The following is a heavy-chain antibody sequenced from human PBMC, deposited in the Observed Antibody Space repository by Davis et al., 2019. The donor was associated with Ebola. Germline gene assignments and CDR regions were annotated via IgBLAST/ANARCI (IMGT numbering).Heavy chain of an antibody. Sequence: GGSLRLSCVASAFTFSAFTINWVRQAPGKGLEWVSSISGGSNYVYYADSVKGRFTISRDNANDSLYLQMTSLRAEDTAIYYCVRGTGEDHWGQGTLVTVSS. J-gene: IGHJ4*02. V-gene: IGHV3-21*04. CDR3: VRGTGEDH. CDR1: AFTFSAFT. D-gene: IGHD3-10*01. CDR2: ISGGSNYV.